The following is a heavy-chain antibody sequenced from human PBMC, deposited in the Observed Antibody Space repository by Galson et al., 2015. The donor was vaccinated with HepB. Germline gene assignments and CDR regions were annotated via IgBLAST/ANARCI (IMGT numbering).Heavy chain of an antibody. J-gene: IGHJ4*02. CDR1: GYTFISYG. V-gene: IGHV1-18*01. CDR2: ISSYNVNT. Sequence: SVKVSCKASGYTFISYGITWVRQAPGQGLECLGWISSYNVNTNYAQNFHGRVTMTTNTFTSTAYMELRDLRSDDTAMYFCARSVYSSPHDFNLWGQGTLVTVSS. CDR3: ARSVYSSPHDFNL. D-gene: IGHD6-19*01.